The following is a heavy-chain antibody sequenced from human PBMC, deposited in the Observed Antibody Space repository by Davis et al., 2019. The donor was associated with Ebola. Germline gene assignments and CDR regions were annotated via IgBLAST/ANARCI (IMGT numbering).Heavy chain of an antibody. D-gene: IGHD2-21*02. CDR3: VRGRDIVVVTATPCFGF. J-gene: IGHJ3*01. CDR1: GFTFSTYA. V-gene: IGHV3-48*02. CDR2: MSHSSNTI. Sequence: GGSLRLSCAASGFTFSTYAMGWVRKAPGKGLEWVSYMSHSSNTIYYADSVKGRFTISRDNAKNSLFLQMNNLRDEDTAVYYCVRGRDIVVVTATPCFGFWGQGTMVTVSS.